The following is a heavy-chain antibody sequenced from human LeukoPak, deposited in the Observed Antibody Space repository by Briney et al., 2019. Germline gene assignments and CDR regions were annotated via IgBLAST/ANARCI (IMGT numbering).Heavy chain of an antibody. CDR2: ISSSSSTI. Sequence: GKGLEWVSYISSSSSTIYYSDSVKGRLTISRGNAKNSLYLQMNSLRAEDTAVYYCARVFFFQAEDGIRDTVPVSAFLLNRSSDL. V-gene: IGHV3-48*01. D-gene: IGHD1-14*01. J-gene: IGHJ2*01. CDR3: ARVFFFQAEDGIRDTVPVSAFLLNRSSDL.